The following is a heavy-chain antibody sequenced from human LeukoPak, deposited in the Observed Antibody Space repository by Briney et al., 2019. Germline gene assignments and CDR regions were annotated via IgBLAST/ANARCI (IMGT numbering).Heavy chain of an antibody. V-gene: IGHV3-7*01. CDR1: GFIFSDHW. CDR3: AELGITMIGGV. CDR2: IKTDGSEK. Sequence: GGSLRLSCGASGFIFSDHWMSWVRQAPGKGLEWVANIKTDGSEKYYLDSVKGRFTISRDNAKNSLYLQMNSLRAEDTAVYYCAELGITMIGGVWGKGTTVTISS. D-gene: IGHD3-10*02. J-gene: IGHJ6*04.